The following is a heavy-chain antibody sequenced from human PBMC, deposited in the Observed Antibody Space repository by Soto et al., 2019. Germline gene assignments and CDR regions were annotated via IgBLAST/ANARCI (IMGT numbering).Heavy chain of an antibody. Sequence: GRSLRLSCAASGFTFSSYAMSWVRQASGKGLEWVSGISGSGGSTYHADSAKGRFTISRDNSKNTLYLQMNSLRAEDTAVYYCAKRPYYYDSSAYYVDYWGQGTLVTVSS. J-gene: IGHJ4*02. D-gene: IGHD3-22*01. CDR2: ISGSGGST. V-gene: IGHV3-23*01. CDR1: GFTFSSYA. CDR3: AKRPYYYDSSAYYVDY.